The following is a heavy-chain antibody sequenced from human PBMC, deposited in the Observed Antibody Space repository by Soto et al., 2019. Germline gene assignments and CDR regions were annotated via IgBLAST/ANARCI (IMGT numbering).Heavy chain of an antibody. J-gene: IGHJ6*02. CDR1: GFTFSSYW. V-gene: IGHV3-74*01. D-gene: IGHD3-22*01. CDR2: INRDGSST. CDR3: ARDSYYDSTYYGMDV. Sequence: GGSLRLSSAASGFTFSSYWMHWVRQAPGKGLVWVSRINRDGSSTSYADSVKGRFTISRDNAKNTLYLQMNSLRAEDTAVYFCARDSYYDSTYYGMDVWGQGTTVTVSS.